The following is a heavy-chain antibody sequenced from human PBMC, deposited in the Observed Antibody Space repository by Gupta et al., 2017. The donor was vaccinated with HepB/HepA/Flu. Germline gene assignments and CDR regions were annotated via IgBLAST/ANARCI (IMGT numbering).Heavy chain of an antibody. CDR3: ARLGSFYYYMDV. CDR2: IHPGDSDT. CDR1: GYIFTNYW. D-gene: IGHD3-16*02. J-gene: IGHJ6*03. V-gene: IGHV5-51*01. Sequence: EVQLVRSGAEVRKPGESLKISCKASGYIFTNYWIGWVRQMPGKGLEWMGIIHPGDSDTRYSPSFQGQVTILVDKSISTAYLQWSSLKASDTAIYYCARLGSFYYYMDVWGKGTTVTVSS.